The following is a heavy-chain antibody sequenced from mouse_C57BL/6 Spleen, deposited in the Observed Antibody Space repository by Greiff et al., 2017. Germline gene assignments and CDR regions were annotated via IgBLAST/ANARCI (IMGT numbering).Heavy chain of an antibody. J-gene: IGHJ3*01. CDR1: GYTFTSYW. Sequence: QVQLQQPGAELVKPGASVKLSCKASGYTFTSYWMQWVKQRPGQGLEWIGEIDPSDSYTNYNQKFKGKATLTVDTSSSTAYMQLSSLTSEDSAVYYCASYYYGSSFPGDWGQGTLVTVDA. CDR3: ASYYYGSSFPGD. V-gene: IGHV1-50*01. CDR2: IDPSDSYT. D-gene: IGHD1-1*01.